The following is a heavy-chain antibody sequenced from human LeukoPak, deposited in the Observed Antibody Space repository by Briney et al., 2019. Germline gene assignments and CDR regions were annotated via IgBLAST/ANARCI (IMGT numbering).Heavy chain of an antibody. J-gene: IGHJ3*02. D-gene: IGHD2-21*02. CDR2: ISSSGSYI. Sequence: GGSLRLSCAASGFTFDDYGMHWVRQAPGEGLEWVSSISSSGSYIYYADSVKGRFTISRDNAKNSLYLQMNSLRAEDTAVYYCASRNQYCGGDCFWAFDIWGQGTMVTVSS. V-gene: IGHV3-21*01. CDR1: GFTFDDYG. CDR3: ASRNQYCGGDCFWAFDI.